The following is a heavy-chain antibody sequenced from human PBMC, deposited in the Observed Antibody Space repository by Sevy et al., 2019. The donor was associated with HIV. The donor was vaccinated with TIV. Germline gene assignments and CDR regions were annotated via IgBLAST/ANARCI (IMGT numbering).Heavy chain of an antibody. CDR2: ISSNGGST. CDR3: VKASGYSSGWPYFDY. D-gene: IGHD6-19*01. J-gene: IGHJ4*02. CDR1: GFTFSSYA. V-gene: IGHV3-64D*06. Sequence: GGSLRLSCSASGFTFSSYAMHWVRQAPGKGLEYVSAISSNGGSTYYADSVKGRFTISRDNSKNTLYLQMSSLRAEDTAVYYCVKASGYSSGWPYFDYWGQGTLVTVSS.